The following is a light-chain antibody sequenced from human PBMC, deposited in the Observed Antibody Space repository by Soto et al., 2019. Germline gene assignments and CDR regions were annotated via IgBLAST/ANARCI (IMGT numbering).Light chain of an antibody. Sequence: EIVLTQSPGTLSLSPGERATLSCRASQSVSSSYLAWYQQKPGQAPRLLIYGASNRATGIPDRFSGSGSGTDFTLTISRLEPEDFAVYYCQQYGRTFGQGTKVEI. J-gene: IGKJ1*01. V-gene: IGKV3-20*01. CDR3: QQYGRT. CDR2: GAS. CDR1: QSVSSSY.